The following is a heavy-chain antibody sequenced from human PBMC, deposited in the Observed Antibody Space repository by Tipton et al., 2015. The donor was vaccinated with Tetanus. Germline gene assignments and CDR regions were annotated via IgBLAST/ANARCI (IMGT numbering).Heavy chain of an antibody. CDR2: VYYNRNT. CDR3: AREVPAAGHFDS. D-gene: IGHD2-2*01. CDR1: GGSISGSY. V-gene: IGHV4-59*01. J-gene: IGHJ4*02. Sequence: LRLSCTVSGGSISGSYWNWIRQPPGKGLEWIGYVYYNRNTHYNPALKSRVTISVDTSKNQFSLKLSSVTAADTAIYYCAREVPAAGHFDSWGQGTLVTVSS.